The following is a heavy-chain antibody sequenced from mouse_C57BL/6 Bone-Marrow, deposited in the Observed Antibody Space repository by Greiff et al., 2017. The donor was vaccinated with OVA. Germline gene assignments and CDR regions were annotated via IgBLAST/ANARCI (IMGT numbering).Heavy chain of an antibody. CDR1: GYAFTNYL. Sequence: VKLQESGAELVRPGTSVKVSCKASGYAFTNYLIEWVKQRPGQGLEWIGVINPGSGGTNYNEKFKGKATLTADKSSSTAYMQLSSLTSEDSAVYFCARGRDYYGYFDYWGQGTTLTVSS. CDR2: INPGSGGT. V-gene: IGHV1-54*01. J-gene: IGHJ2*01. D-gene: IGHD1-1*01. CDR3: ARGRDYYGYFDY.